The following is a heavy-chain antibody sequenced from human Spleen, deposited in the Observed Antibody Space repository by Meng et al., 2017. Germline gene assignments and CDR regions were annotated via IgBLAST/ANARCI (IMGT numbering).Heavy chain of an antibody. D-gene: IGHD4-17*01. CDR1: GFTFGDYA. CDR2: IRADTFGGTS. Sequence: GESLKISCTASGFTFGDYAISWVRQAPSKGLEWVGLIRADTFGGTSEIAASVKGRFTISRDDSRGVAYLQMNKLKSEDTAVYYCTREDYGGDGDAFDVWGQGTMVTCSS. J-gene: IGHJ3*01. CDR3: TREDYGGDGDAFDV. V-gene: IGHV3-49*04.